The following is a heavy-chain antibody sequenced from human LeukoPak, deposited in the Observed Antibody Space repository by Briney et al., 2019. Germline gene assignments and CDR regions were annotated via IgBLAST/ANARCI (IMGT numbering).Heavy chain of an antibody. Sequence: GGSLRLSCAASGFTVSSNYMSWVRQAPGKGLEWVSVIYSGGSTYYADSVKGRFTISRDNSKNTLYLQMNSLRAEDTAVYYCAREPPLWFGELFYYGMDVWGQGTTVTVSS. CDR2: IYSGGST. CDR3: AREPPLWFGELFYYGMDV. D-gene: IGHD3-10*01. CDR1: GFTVSSNY. V-gene: IGHV3-66*01. J-gene: IGHJ6*02.